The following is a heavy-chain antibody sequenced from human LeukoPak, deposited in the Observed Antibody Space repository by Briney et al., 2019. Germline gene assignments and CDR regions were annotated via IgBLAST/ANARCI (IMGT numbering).Heavy chain of an antibody. V-gene: IGHV3-30*09. D-gene: IGHD3-10*01. J-gene: IGHJ4*02. CDR2: ISYDGSNK. Sequence: PGGSLRLSCAASGFTFSSYAMHGVRQARGKGREGGAVISYDGSNKYYAAYVKGRFAISRDNSKNTLYLKMNSLRAEDTAVYYCAKDGRKYGSGSYYIDYWGQGTLVTVSS. CDR1: GFTFSSYA. CDR3: AKDGRKYGSGSYYIDY.